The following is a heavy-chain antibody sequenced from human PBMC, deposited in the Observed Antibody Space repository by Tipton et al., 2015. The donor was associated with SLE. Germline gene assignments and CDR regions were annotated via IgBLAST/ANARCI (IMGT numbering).Heavy chain of an antibody. J-gene: IGHJ5*02. V-gene: IGHV4-38-2*02. Sequence: TLSLTCAVSGSSISDSYSWGWIRQTPGKGLAWIGNVYYSVSAYYSRSLKSRVTISVDTSKMQFSLKLTSVTAADTAIYYCARDQEVSSGENRFDPWGQGTLVTVSS. CDR2: VYYSVSA. CDR1: GSSISDSYS. D-gene: IGHD2/OR15-2a*01. CDR3: ARDQEVSSGENRFDP.